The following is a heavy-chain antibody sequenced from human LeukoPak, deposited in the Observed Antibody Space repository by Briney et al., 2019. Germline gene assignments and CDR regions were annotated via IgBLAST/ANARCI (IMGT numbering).Heavy chain of an antibody. Sequence: GGSLRLSCAASGFTFSSYSMNWVRQAPGKGLEWVSYISTSSINIYYADSVKGRFTISRDNAKSSLYLQMNSLRAEDTAVYYCARDVSYCINGVCSGYWGQGTLVSVSS. CDR3: ARDVSYCINGVCSGY. D-gene: IGHD2-8*01. J-gene: IGHJ4*02. V-gene: IGHV3-48*04. CDR1: GFTFSSYS. CDR2: ISTSSINI.